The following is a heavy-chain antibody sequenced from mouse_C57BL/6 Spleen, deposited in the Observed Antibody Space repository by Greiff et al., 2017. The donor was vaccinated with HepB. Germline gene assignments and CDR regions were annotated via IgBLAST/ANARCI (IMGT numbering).Heavy chain of an antibody. Sequence: QVQLQQSGAELVRPGASVTLSCKASGYTFTDYEMHWVKQTPVHGLEWIGAIDPETGGTAYNQKFKGKAILTADKSSSTAYMELRSLTSEDSAVYYCTIRKGYGYDGFAYWGQGTLVTVSA. J-gene: IGHJ3*01. CDR1: GYTFTDYE. V-gene: IGHV1-15*01. D-gene: IGHD2-2*01. CDR2: IDPETGGT. CDR3: TIRKGYGYDGFAY.